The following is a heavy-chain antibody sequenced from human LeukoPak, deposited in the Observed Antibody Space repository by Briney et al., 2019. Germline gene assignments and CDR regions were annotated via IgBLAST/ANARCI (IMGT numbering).Heavy chain of an antibody. CDR2: VSSSGGST. D-gene: IGHD5-18*01. CDR3: AKEGRKTGNTYGYEFDS. Sequence: GGSLRLSCAASGFTFSDYAMSWVRQAPGKGLEWVSGVSSSGGSTNYADYVKGQFTISRDNSKNTVYLHMNNLRAEDTAVYYCAKEGRKTGNTYGYEFDSWGQGTPVTVSS. V-gene: IGHV3-23*01. CDR1: GFTFSDYA. J-gene: IGHJ4*02.